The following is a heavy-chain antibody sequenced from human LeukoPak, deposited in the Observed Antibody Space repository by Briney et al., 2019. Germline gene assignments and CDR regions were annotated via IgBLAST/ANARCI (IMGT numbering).Heavy chain of an antibody. J-gene: IGHJ4*02. CDR3: AGGQMFTSGGFDD. CDR1: GFSVSNKY. CDR2: IYTGGDT. Sequence: GESLGVSRAASGFSVSNKYMSWVRQAPGKGLEWVSVIYTGGDTYYADSVRGRFTISRDNSKNTVNLQMNSLRAEDTALYYCAGGQMFTSGGFDDWGQGPLVT. V-gene: IGHV3-53*01. D-gene: IGHD6-19*01.